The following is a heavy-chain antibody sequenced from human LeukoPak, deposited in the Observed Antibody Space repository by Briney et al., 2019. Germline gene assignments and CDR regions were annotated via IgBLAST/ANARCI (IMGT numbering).Heavy chain of an antibody. Sequence: GGSLRPSCAASGFTFTTYWMHWVRQAPGKGLVWVSHINSDGSITSYADSVKGRFIISRDNAKNTLYLQMNSLRAEDTAVYYCARDAVDTANAVWGQGTTVTVSS. V-gene: IGHV3-74*01. CDR1: GFTFTTYW. D-gene: IGHD5-18*01. J-gene: IGHJ6*02. CDR2: INSDGSIT. CDR3: ARDAVDTANAV.